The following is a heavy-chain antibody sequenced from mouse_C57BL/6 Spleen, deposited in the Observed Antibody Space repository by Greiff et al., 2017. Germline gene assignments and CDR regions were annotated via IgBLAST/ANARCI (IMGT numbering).Heavy chain of an antibody. D-gene: IGHD6-2*01. CDR1: GYTFTSYW. J-gene: IGHJ1*03. CDR3: ARSPYDAASGWYFDV. V-gene: IGHV1-55*01. Sequence: VQLQQSGAELVKPGASVKMSCKASGYTFTSYWITWVKQRPGQGLEWIGDIYPGSGSTNYNEKFKSKATLTVDTSSSTAYMQLSSLTSEDSAVSYCARSPYDAASGWYFDVWGTGTTVTVSS. CDR2: IYPGSGST.